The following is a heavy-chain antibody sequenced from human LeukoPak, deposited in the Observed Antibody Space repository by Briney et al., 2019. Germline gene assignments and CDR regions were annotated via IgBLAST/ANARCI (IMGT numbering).Heavy chain of an antibody. CDR2: IYYSGST. J-gene: IGHJ3*02. Sequence: SETLSLTCTVSGGSISSSSYYWGWIRQPPGKGLEWIGSIYYSGSTYYNPSLKSRVTISVDTSRNQFSLKLTSVTAADTAVYYCARGGTHLQLSDFWRLRAAFDIWGQGTMVTVSS. CDR1: GGSISSSSYY. CDR3: ARGGTHLQLSDFWRLRAAFDI. D-gene: IGHD3-3*01. V-gene: IGHV4-39*07.